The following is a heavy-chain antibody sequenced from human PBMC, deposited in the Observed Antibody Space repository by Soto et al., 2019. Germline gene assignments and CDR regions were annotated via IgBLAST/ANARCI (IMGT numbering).Heavy chain of an antibody. Sequence: SETLSLTCTVSGGSISCYYWSWIRQPPGKGLEWIGYIYYSGSTNYNPSLKSRVTISVDTSKNQFSLKLSSVTAADTAVFYCARVQGSGSGSPHDFAYWGKGTLVTVSS. CDR1: GGSISCYY. J-gene: IGHJ4*02. CDR3: ARVQGSGSGSPHDFAY. D-gene: IGHD6-19*01. V-gene: IGHV4-59*01. CDR2: IYYSGST.